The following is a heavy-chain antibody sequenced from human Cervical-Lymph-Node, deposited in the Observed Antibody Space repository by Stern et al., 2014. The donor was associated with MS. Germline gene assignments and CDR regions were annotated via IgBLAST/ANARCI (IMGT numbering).Heavy chain of an antibody. CDR2: ISSSGNYT. V-gene: IGHV3-23*04. J-gene: IGHJ6*01. Sequence: EDQLVESGGDLVQPGGSLRLSCAASGFTFSSHAMSWVRQAPGRGLEWVSSISSSGNYTYYADSVKGRFSVARDDSKSTLHLQMSTLRADDTAVYYCARGMTTMIFAWGAFYYGMDVWGQGTTVTVSS. CDR3: ARGMTTMIFAWGAFYYGMDV. CDR1: GFTFSSHA. D-gene: IGHD3-22*01.